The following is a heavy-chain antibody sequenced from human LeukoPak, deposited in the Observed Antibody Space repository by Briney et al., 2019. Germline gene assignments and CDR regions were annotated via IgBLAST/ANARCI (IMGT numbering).Heavy chain of an antibody. CDR3: ARGREEWELLGY. D-gene: IGHD1-26*01. Sequence: GASEKVSCKASGYTFTGYYMHWVRQAPGQGLDWMGWMNANSDGTNYAQKFQGRVTMTRDTSISTAYMELSRLRSDDTAVYYCARGREEWELLGYWGQGTLVTVSS. CDR2: MNANSDGT. V-gene: IGHV1-2*02. J-gene: IGHJ4*02. CDR1: GYTFTGYY.